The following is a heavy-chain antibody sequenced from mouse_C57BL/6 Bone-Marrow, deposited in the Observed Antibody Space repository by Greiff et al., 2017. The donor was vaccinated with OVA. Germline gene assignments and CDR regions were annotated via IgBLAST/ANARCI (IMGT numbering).Heavy chain of an antibody. Sequence: EVQGVESGGGLVKPGGSLKLSCAASGFTFSSYAMSWVRQTPEKRLEWVATISDGGSYTYYPANVKGRFTISRDNAKNNLYLQMSHLKSEDTAMYYCARAADGYSWFAYWGQGTLVTVSA. D-gene: IGHD2-3*01. CDR2: ISDGGSYT. V-gene: IGHV5-4*01. CDR3: ARAADGYSWFAY. J-gene: IGHJ3*01. CDR1: GFTFSSYA.